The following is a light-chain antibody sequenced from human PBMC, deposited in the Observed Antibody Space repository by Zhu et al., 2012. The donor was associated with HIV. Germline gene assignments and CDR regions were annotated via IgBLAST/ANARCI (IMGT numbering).Light chain of an antibody. V-gene: IGKV3-15*01. Sequence: EIVLTQSPGTLSLSPGERATLSCRASQSVSSNLAWYQQKPGQAPRLLIYGASTRATGIPARFSGSGSGTEFTLTISSLQSEDFAVYYCQQYNNWPRTFGHGTKLEIK. CDR3: QQYNNWPRT. CDR2: GAS. CDR1: QSVSSN. J-gene: IGKJ2*02.